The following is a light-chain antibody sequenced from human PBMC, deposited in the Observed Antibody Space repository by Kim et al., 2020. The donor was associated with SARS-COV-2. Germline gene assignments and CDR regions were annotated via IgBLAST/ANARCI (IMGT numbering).Light chain of an antibody. CDR3: LQRDNWPWT. V-gene: IGKV3-11*01. Sequence: LSPGEGATLSCRASQSVGKYLVWYQQKPGQAPMLLIYDASNRATGIPARFSGSGSGTDFTLTISSLEPEDFAVYYCLQRDNWPWTFGQGTKVDIK. CDR2: DAS. J-gene: IGKJ1*01. CDR1: QSVGKY.